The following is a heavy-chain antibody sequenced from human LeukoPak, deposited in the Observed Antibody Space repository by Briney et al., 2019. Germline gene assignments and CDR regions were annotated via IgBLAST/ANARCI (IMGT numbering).Heavy chain of an antibody. V-gene: IGHV1-18*01. CDR2: ISTYNGNT. J-gene: IGHJ4*02. CDR3: ARDCDRSGYYCY. CDR1: GYTFTDFG. Sequence: ASVKVSCTASGYTFTDFGISWVRQAPGQGLEWMGWISTYNGNTNYAQKLQGRVAINTDTSTSTAYMELRSLRSDDTAVYYCARDCDRSGYYCYWGQGTQVTVSS. D-gene: IGHD3-22*01.